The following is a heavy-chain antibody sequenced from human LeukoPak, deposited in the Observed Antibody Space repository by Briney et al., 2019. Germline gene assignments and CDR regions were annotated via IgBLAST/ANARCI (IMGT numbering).Heavy chain of an antibody. V-gene: IGHV3-23*01. CDR3: AAGTYYFDY. D-gene: IGHD6-13*01. CDR2: ISGSGGST. CDR1: GFTFSSYA. J-gene: IGHJ4*02. Sequence: PGGSLRLSCAASGFTFSSYAMSWVRQAPGKGLEWVSAISGSGGSTYYADSVKGRFTISRDNAKNTLYLQMSSLRVEDTAVYYCAAGTYYFDYWGQGTLVTVPS.